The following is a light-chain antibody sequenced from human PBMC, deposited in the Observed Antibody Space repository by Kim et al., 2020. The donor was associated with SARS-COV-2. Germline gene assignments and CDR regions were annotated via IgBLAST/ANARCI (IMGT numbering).Light chain of an antibody. V-gene: IGKV3-11*01. Sequence: LSPVERATLSCRASENIGNFLAWYQQKPGQAPRLLIYDASNRATGIPAMFSGSGSGTDFTLTINSLEPEDFAVYYCQQRSNWPPTFGQGTRLEI. CDR1: ENIGNF. J-gene: IGKJ5*01. CDR2: DAS. CDR3: QQRSNWPPT.